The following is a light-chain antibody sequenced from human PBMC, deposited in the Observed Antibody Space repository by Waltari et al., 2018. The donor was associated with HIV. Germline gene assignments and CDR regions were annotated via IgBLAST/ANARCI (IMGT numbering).Light chain of an antibody. CDR2: GKN. V-gene: IGLV3-19*01. CDR1: SLRKYY. J-gene: IGLJ2*01. CDR3: SCWDRSGDYIL. Sequence: SSELTQDPAVSVALGQTVKIACLGDSLRKYYASWYRLRPGQAPQLLVYGKNSRPSGIPDRFSASSAGNRAFLTITGARAEDGADYYCSCWDRSGDYILFGGGTSLTGL.